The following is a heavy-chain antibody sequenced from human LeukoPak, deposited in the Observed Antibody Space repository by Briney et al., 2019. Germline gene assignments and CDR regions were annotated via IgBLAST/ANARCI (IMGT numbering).Heavy chain of an antibody. CDR2: IYYSGSS. CDR3: ARVVVPQSFDY. Sequence: SETLSLTCTVSGVSISSSSYYWGWIRQPPGKGLEWIGSIYYSGSSYYNPSLKSRVTISVDTSNNQFSLKLSSVTAADTAVYYCARVVVPQSFDYWGQGTLVTVSS. D-gene: IGHD2-2*01. V-gene: IGHV4-39*01. J-gene: IGHJ4*02. CDR1: GVSISSSSYY.